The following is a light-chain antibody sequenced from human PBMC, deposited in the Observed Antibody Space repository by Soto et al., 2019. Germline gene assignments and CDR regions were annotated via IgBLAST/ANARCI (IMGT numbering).Light chain of an antibody. J-gene: IGLJ2*01. Sequence: QSALTQPASVSGSPGQSITISCTGTSSDVGGYNYVYWYQQHPGKAPKLMIYDVSNRPSGVSNRFSGSKSANTASLTISGVEDEDEYGCYCESYTSSNTLVFGGGTKLTVL. CDR2: DVS. V-gene: IGLV2-14*01. CDR1: SSDVGGYNY. CDR3: ESYTSSNTLV.